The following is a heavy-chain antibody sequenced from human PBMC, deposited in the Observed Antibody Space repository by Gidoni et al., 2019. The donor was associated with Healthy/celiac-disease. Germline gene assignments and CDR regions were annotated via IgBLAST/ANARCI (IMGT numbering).Heavy chain of an antibody. J-gene: IGHJ4*02. CDR1: GFTFCSYG. CDR3: ARDWGLAAAGASLDY. V-gene: IGHV3-33*01. D-gene: IGHD6-13*01. Sequence: GGVVQPGRSLRLSCAASGFTFCSYGMHWVRQAPGKGLEWVAVIWYDGSNKYYADSVKGRFTISRDNSKNTLYLQMNSLRAEDTAVYYCARDWGLAAAGASLDYWGQGTLVTVSS. CDR2: IWYDGSNK.